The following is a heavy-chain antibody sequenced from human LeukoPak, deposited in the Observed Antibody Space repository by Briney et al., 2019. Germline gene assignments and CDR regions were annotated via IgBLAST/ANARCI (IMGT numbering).Heavy chain of an antibody. J-gene: IGHJ4*01. CDR3: ARLPSMVRGINFDY. V-gene: IGHV5-51*01. CDR2: IYPGDPDT. CDR1: GYSFTTYW. D-gene: IGHD3-10*01. Sequence: GESLKISCKGSGYSFTTYWIAWVRQMPGKGLEWMGIIYPGDPDTRYSPSFQGQVTISADNSIATAYLQWGSLSASDTAMYYCARLPSMVRGINFDYWGHGTLVTVSS.